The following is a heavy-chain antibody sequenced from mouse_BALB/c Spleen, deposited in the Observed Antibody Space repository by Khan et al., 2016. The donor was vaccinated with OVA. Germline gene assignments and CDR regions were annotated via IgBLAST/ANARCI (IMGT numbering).Heavy chain of an antibody. Sequence: EVKLMESGGGLVKPGGSLKLSCAASGFTFSTYAMSWVRQTPERRLEWVATVNSDGDYTFYPDNVTGRFTISRDNAKNTLYLQMSSLRSEDTAMYDCARSAYGNFAYWGQGTLVTVSA. J-gene: IGHJ3*01. V-gene: IGHV5-9-3*01. CDR2: VNSDGDYT. CDR1: GFTFSTYA. CDR3: ARSAYGNFAY. D-gene: IGHD2-1*01.